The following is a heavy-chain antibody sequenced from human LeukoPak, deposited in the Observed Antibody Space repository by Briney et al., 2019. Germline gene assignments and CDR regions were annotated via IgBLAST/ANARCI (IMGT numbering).Heavy chain of an antibody. V-gene: IGHV3-21*01. D-gene: IGHD1-26*01. CDR2: ISCSSSYI. Sequence: PGVSLRLLCAASGFTFSIYSLNWVRQARGKGLECVSSISCSSSYIYYADSVKGRFTISRDNAKNSLYLQMNSLRAEDTAVYYCAREPSIVGATIDYWGHGTLVTVSS. CDR3: AREPSIVGATIDY. CDR1: GFTFSIYS. J-gene: IGHJ4*01.